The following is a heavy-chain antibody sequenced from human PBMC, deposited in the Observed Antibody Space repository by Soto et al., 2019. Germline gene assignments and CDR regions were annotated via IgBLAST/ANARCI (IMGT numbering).Heavy chain of an antibody. J-gene: IGHJ6*03. D-gene: IGHD3-3*01. CDR2: INHSGST. Sequence: SETLSLTCAVYGGSFSGYYWSWIRQPPGKGLEWIGEINHSGSTNYNPSLKSRATISVDTSKNQFSLKLSSVTAADTAVYYCARRVGIYDFWSGYKNYYYMDVWGKGTTVTVSS. V-gene: IGHV4-34*01. CDR1: GGSFSGYY. CDR3: ARRVGIYDFWSGYKNYYYMDV.